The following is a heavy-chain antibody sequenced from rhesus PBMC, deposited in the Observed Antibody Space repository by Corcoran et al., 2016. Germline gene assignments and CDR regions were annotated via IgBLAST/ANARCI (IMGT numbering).Heavy chain of an antibody. Sequence: QVQLQESGPGLVKPSETPSVTCAVSGGSISSSYWSWIRQAPGKGLEWIGYIYGSGSSTNYNPSLKSRVTLSVDTSKNQLSLKLSSVTTADTAVYYCARGEFADYWGQGVLVTVSS. CDR1: GGSISSSY. CDR3: ARGEFADY. V-gene: IGHV4-169*01. CDR2: IYGSGSST. J-gene: IGHJ4*01. D-gene: IGHD3-34*01.